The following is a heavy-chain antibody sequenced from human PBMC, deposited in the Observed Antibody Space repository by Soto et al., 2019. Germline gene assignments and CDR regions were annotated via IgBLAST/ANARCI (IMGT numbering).Heavy chain of an antibody. CDR1: GFTFSSYG. Sequence: QVQLVESGGGVVQPGRSLRLSCAASGFTFSSYGMHWVRQAPGKGLEWVAVISYDGSNKYYADSVKGRFTISRDNSKNTLYLQMNRLRAEDTAVYYCAKDAYRSNYDYIWGSYLDYWGQGTLVTVSS. J-gene: IGHJ4*02. CDR2: ISYDGSNK. CDR3: AKDAYRSNYDYIWGSYLDY. V-gene: IGHV3-30*18. D-gene: IGHD3-16*02.